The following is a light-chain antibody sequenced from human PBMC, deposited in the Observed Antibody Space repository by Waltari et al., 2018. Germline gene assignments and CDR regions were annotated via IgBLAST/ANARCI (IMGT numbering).Light chain of an antibody. CDR1: SRDVGGYKY. CDR3: SSYTNSRIMV. J-gene: IGLJ2*01. CDR2: DVS. Sequence: QSALTQPASLSGSPGQSIAISWAGTSRDVGGYKYVSWYQQHPDKSPKVMIYDVSERPSGVSDRFSGSKSGNTASLTISGLQAEDEADYYCSSYTNSRIMVFGGGTKLTVL. V-gene: IGLV2-14*03.